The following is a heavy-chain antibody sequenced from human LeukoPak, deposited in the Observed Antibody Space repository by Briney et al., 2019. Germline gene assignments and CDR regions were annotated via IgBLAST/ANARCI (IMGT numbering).Heavy chain of an antibody. D-gene: IGHD6-13*01. CDR1: GYTFTSYD. V-gene: IGHV1-8*03. CDR2: MNPNSGNT. Sequence: GASVKVSCTASGYTFTSYDINWVRQATGQGLEWMGWMNPNSGNTGYAQKFQGRVTITRNTSISTAYMELSSLRSEDTAVYYCARVGEAAAGHFDYWGQGTLVTVSS. CDR3: ARVGEAAAGHFDY. J-gene: IGHJ4*02.